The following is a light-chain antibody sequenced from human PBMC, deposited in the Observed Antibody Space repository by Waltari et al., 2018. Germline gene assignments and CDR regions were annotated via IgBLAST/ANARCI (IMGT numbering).Light chain of an antibody. V-gene: IGKV2-40*01. Sequence: DIVMTQTPLSLPVTLGEPASISFRSSQSLLDSEDGNTYLEWYLQKPGQSPQLLIYEVSNRASGVPDRFSGSGSDTDFTLKISRVEAEDVGVYYCMQALEFPLTFGGGTKVEIK. CDR1: QSLLDSEDGNTY. J-gene: IGKJ4*01. CDR3: MQALEFPLT. CDR2: EVS.